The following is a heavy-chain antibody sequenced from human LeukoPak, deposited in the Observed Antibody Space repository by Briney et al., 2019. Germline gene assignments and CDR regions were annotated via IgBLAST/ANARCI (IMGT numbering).Heavy chain of an antibody. CDR1: GFTVSSNY. Sequence: GGSLRLSCAASGFTVSSNYMSWVRQAPGKGLEWVSVIYSGGSTYYADSVKGRFTISRDNSKNTLYLQMNSLRAEDTAVYYCAKGRGWGYCSSTSCSPGWFDPWGQGTLVTVSS. CDR3: AKGRGWGYCSSTSCSPGWFDP. V-gene: IGHV3-66*01. J-gene: IGHJ5*02. CDR2: IYSGGST. D-gene: IGHD2-2*01.